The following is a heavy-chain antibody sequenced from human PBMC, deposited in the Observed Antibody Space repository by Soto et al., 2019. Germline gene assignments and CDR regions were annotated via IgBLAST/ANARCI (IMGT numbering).Heavy chain of an antibody. Sequence: QVQLVQSGAEAKKPGSSVKVSCKASGGTFSSYAISWVRQAPGQGLEWMGGIIPIFGTANYAQKFQGRVTITADESTSTAYMELSSLRSEDTAVYYCARDRIAAAGTGTYYYYGMDVWGQGTTVTVSS. CDR1: GGTFSSYA. J-gene: IGHJ6*02. CDR3: ARDRIAAAGTGTYYYYGMDV. CDR2: IIPIFGTA. V-gene: IGHV1-69*01. D-gene: IGHD6-13*01.